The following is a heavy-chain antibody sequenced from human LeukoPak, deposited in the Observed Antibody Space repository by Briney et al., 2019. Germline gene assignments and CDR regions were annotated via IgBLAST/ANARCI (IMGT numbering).Heavy chain of an antibody. CDR2: ISGSGGST. CDR1: GFTFSSYA. Sequence: GGSLRLSCAASGFTFSSYAMSWVRQAPGKGLEWVSAISGSGGSTYYADSVEGRFTISRDNSKNTLYLQMNSLRAEDTAVYYCAEKMVTSCSGGSCYSEYYYYYGMDVWGQGTTVTVSS. V-gene: IGHV3-23*01. CDR3: AEKMVTSCSGGSCYSEYYYYYGMDV. D-gene: IGHD2-15*01. J-gene: IGHJ6*02.